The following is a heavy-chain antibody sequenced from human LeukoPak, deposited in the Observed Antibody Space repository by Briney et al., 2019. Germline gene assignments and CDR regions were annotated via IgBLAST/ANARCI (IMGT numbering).Heavy chain of an antibody. CDR3: AKKGDNYDYGMDV. V-gene: IGHV3-23*01. CDR1: GFTFTSYV. J-gene: IGHJ6*02. Sequence: GGSLRLPCAASGFTFTSYVMSWVRQAPGKGLEWVSDISGSGGSTYYADSVKGRFTISRDNSKNTLYLQMNSLRAEDTAVYYCAKKGDNYDYGMDVWGQGTTVTVSS. CDR2: ISGSGGST. D-gene: IGHD2-21*02.